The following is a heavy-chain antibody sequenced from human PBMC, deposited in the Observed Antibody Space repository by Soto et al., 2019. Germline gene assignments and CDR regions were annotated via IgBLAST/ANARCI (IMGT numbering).Heavy chain of an antibody. CDR2: VHHSWGS. Sequence: QVQLQESGPGLVKPSETMSLSCTVSGGSISSYYWSWFRQSPGKRMEWIGYVHHSWGSSYNPSLQSRVAISLDTSKSQFSLKVTSVTATDTAVCHCARQGFGPLHGLVDVWGQGTTVTVSS. CDR3: ARQGFGPLHGLVDV. CDR1: GGSISSYY. D-gene: IGHD3-10*01. J-gene: IGHJ6*02. V-gene: IGHV4-59*08.